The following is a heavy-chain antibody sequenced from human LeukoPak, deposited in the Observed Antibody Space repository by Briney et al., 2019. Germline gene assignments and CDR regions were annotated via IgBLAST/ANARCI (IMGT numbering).Heavy chain of an antibody. D-gene: IGHD6-19*01. CDR2: ISYDGSNK. J-gene: IGHJ4*02. CDR3: ARGGIAVAGSHFDY. V-gene: IGHV3-30-3*01. CDR1: GFTFSTYA. Sequence: PGGSLRLSCVASGFTFSTYAMTWVRQAPGKGLEWVAVISYDGSNKYYADSVKGRFTISRDNSKNTLYLQMNSLRAEDTAVYYCARGGIAVAGSHFDYWGQGTLVTDSS.